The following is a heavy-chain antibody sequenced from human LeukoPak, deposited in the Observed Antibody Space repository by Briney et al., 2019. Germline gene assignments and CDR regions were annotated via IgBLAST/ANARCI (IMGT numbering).Heavy chain of an antibody. J-gene: IGHJ4*02. V-gene: IGHV3-23*01. D-gene: IGHD2-8*01. CDR3: AKGYCTNGVCYFDY. Sequence: PGGPLRLSCAASGFTFSSYAMSWVRQAPGKGLEWVSAISGSGGTTYYADSVKGRFTISRDNSKNTLYLQMNSLRAEDTAVYYCAKGYCTNGVCYFDYWGQGTLVTVSS. CDR2: ISGSGGTT. CDR1: GFTFSSYA.